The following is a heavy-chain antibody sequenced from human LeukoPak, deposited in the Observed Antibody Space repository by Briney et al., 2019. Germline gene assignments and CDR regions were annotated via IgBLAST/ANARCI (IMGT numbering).Heavy chain of an antibody. CDR1: GFTFSNYG. V-gene: IGHV3-30*18. CDR2: ISYDGSNR. Sequence: GGSLRLSCAASGFTFSNYGMHWVRQAPGKGLEWVTLISYDGSNRYYADSVKGRFTISRDDSKNTLYLQMNSLRAEDTAVYFCAKDRALGGSSSWTYFDYWGQGTLVTVSS. J-gene: IGHJ4*02. D-gene: IGHD6-13*01. CDR3: AKDRALGGSSSWTYFDY.